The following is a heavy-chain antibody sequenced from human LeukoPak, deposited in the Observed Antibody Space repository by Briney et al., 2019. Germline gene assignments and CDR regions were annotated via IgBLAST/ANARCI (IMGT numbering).Heavy chain of an antibody. CDR1: GGTFTSYA. CDR2: IIPIFGTA. Sequence: SVKVSCKASGGTFTSYAISLVRQAPGQGLEWMGGIIPIFGTANYAQKFQGRVTITADESTSTAYMELSSLRSEDTAVYYCARGVIPGSDYYHRFDYWGQGTLVTVSS. J-gene: IGHJ4*02. V-gene: IGHV1-69*13. CDR3: ARGVIPGSDYYHRFDY. D-gene: IGHD3-10*01.